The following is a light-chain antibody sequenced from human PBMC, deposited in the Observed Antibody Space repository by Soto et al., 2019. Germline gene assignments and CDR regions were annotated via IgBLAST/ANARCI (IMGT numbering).Light chain of an antibody. CDR1: SSNIGAGYD. Sequence: QSVLTQAPSVSGAPGQRVTISCTGSSSNIGAGYDVHWYQHLPGTAPKLLIYGNNNRPSGVPDRFSGSKSGTSASLAITGLQAEDEADYYCQSYDSSLSGYVFGTGTKLT. CDR2: GNN. J-gene: IGLJ1*01. V-gene: IGLV1-40*01. CDR3: QSYDSSLSGYV.